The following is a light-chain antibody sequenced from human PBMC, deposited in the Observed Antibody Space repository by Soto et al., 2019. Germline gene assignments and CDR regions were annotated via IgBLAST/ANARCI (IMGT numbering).Light chain of an antibody. CDR3: CSYAGSSMHVV. Sequence: QSAPTQPASVSGSPGQSITISCTGTSSDVVSYNLVSWYQQHPGKAPKLMIYEGSKRPSGVSNRSSGSKSGNTASLTISGLQAEDEADYYCCSYAGSSMHVVFGGGTQLTVL. J-gene: IGLJ2*01. V-gene: IGLV2-23*01. CDR1: SSDVVSYNL. CDR2: EGS.